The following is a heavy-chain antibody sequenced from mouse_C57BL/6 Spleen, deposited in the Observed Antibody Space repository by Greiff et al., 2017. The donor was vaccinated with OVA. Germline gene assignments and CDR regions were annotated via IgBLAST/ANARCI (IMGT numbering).Heavy chain of an antibody. D-gene: IGHD2-4*01. Sequence: VQLKESGAELVRPGASVKLSCTASGFNIKDDYKHWVKQRPEQGLEWIGWIDPENGDTEYASKFQGKATITADTSSNTAYLQLSSLTSEDTAVYYCTNDYDGDYWGQGTTLTVSS. V-gene: IGHV14-4*01. J-gene: IGHJ2*01. CDR2: IDPENGDT. CDR3: TNDYDGDY. CDR1: GFNIKDDY.